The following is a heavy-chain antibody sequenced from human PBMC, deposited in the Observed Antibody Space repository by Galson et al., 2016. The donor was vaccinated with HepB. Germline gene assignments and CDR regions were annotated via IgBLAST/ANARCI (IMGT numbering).Heavy chain of an antibody. CDR2: IVVDNGNT. CDR1: KFSFTRSV. J-gene: IGHJ6*02. V-gene: IGHV1-58*02. CDR3: AAERRYNCNPYYYAMDV. D-gene: IGHD1-20*01. Sequence: SVKVSCKASKFSFTRSVIQWVRQARGQRLEWIGWIVVDNGNTNYAQKFQERVTITRDLSTSTASMELSSLRSEDTAVYYCAAERRYNCNPYYYAMDVWGQGTTVTVSS.